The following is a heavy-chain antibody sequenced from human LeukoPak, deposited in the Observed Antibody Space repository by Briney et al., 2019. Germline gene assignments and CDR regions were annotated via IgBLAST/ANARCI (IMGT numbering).Heavy chain of an antibody. J-gene: IGHJ6*03. Sequence: PSETLSLTCTVSGGSISSYYWGWIRQPPGKGLEWIGSIYYSGSIYYNPSLKSRVTISVDTSKNQFSLKLSSVTAADTAVYYCATRSEITMVRGVIILPPGDYYYMDVWGKGTTVTVSS. CDR1: GGSISSYY. V-gene: IGHV4-39*07. CDR3: ATRSEITMVRGVIILPPGDYYYMDV. D-gene: IGHD3-10*01. CDR2: IYYSGSI.